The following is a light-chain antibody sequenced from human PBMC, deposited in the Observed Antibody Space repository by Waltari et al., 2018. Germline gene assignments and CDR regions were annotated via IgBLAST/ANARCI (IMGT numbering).Light chain of an antibody. Sequence: SSELTQDPAVSVALGQTVRITCQGDSLRSYYASWYQQKPGQAPVLVIYGKNNRPSGIPGRFSGYSSGNTASLTITWAQAEDEADYYCNSRDSSGNHYVFGTGTKVTVL. CDR2: GKN. CDR1: SLRSYY. J-gene: IGLJ1*01. CDR3: NSRDSSGNHYV. V-gene: IGLV3-19*01.